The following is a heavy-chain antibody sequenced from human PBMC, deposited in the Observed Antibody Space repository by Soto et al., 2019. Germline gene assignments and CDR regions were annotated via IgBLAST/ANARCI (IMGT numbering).Heavy chain of an antibody. CDR1: GGTFSSYA. Sequence: ASVKVSCKASGGTFSSYAISWVRQAPGQGLEWMGGIIPIFGTANYAQKFQGRVTITADESTSTAYMELSSLRSEDTAVYYCARDFSPQINYYYYYGMDVWGQGTTVTVSS. CDR2: IIPIFGTA. CDR3: ARDFSPQINYYYYYGMDV. J-gene: IGHJ6*02. V-gene: IGHV1-69*13.